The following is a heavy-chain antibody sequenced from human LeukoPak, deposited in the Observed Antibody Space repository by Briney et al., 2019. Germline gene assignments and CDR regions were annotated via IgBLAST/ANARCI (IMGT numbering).Heavy chain of an antibody. J-gene: IGHJ4*02. V-gene: IGHV4-39*02. CDR2: ISSSGNT. D-gene: IGHD3-3*01. CDR3: ARLGAGPTYYDFWSGYSSFYFDY. Sequence: SETLSLTCTVSGGSTSSGNYYWGWIRQPPGKGLEWIVGISSSGNTYYNPSLKSRITIPIDTSKNHFSLKLSSVTAADTAVYYCARLGAGPTYYDFWSGYSSFYFDYWGQGTLVTVSS. CDR1: GGSTSSGNYY.